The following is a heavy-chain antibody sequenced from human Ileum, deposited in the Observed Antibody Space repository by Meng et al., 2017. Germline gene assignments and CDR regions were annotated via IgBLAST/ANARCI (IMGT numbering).Heavy chain of an antibody. Sequence: QVQLVQSGAEVEKPGASVTVSCKASGYTFTDNGISWVRQGPGQRLQWLGWVSGYSGQSHYAQRVQDRVAMTTNTSTNTASMELRSLRSDDTAVYYCAKDSVATATQFDSWGQGTLVTVSS. CDR1: GYTFTDNG. V-gene: IGHV1-18*01. D-gene: IGHD5-12*01. CDR2: VSGYSGQS. CDR3: AKDSVATATQFDS. J-gene: IGHJ4*02.